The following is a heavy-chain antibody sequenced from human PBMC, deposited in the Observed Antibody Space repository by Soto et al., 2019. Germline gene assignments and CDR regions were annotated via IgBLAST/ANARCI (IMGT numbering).Heavy chain of an antibody. CDR2: IYHSGST. CDR3: ARYGAGAYGLGWFDP. CDR1: GDSISRGGYY. V-gene: IGHV4-31*01. J-gene: IGHJ5*02. D-gene: IGHD2-21*01. Sequence: QVQLQESGPGLVKPSQTLSLTCTVSGDSISRGGYYWNWLRQHPRKGLEWIGYIYHSGSTIYNPSLKSPVTISVDTSKDRWSQEVSNVTAADTAVYYCARYGAGAYGLGWFDPWGQGILVTVSS.